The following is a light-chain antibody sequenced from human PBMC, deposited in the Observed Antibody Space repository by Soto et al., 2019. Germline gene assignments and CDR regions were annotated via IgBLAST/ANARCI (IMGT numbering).Light chain of an antibody. J-gene: IGKJ1*01. Sequence: DIQLTQSPYFLSASVGDRVTITCRASQGIGSYLAWYQQKPGKAPKLLISGASTLQSGVPSRFSGSGSGTEFTLTISSLQPEDFATYYCQHYNSYSEAFGQGTKADNK. CDR1: QGIGSY. CDR3: QHYNSYSEA. V-gene: IGKV1-9*01. CDR2: GAS.